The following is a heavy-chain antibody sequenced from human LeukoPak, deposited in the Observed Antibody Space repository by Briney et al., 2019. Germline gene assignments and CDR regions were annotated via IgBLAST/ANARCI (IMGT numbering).Heavy chain of an antibody. CDR2: ISYDGSNK. CDR3: ARDSKSILLWFGGVWFDP. CDR1: GFTFSSYA. Sequence: GGSLRLSCAASGFTFSSYAMHWVRQAPGKGLEWVAVISYDGSNKYYADSVKGRFTISRDNSKNTLYLQMNSLRAEDTAVYYCARDSKSILLWFGGVWFDPWGQGTLVTVSS. J-gene: IGHJ5*02. V-gene: IGHV3-30-3*01. D-gene: IGHD3-10*01.